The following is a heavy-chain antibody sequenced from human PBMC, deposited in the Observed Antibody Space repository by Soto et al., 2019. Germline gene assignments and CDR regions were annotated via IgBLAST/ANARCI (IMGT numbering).Heavy chain of an antibody. Sequence: PGGSLRLSCATSGFTFSTYEMNWVRQAPGKGLEWVSYIGSRHDTIYYTDSVKGRFTISRDNAKSSLYLQMSSLRVDDSAVYYCARETSGGNTLGPWGQGTLVTVSS. CDR1: GFTFSTYE. D-gene: IGHD2-15*01. J-gene: IGHJ5*02. V-gene: IGHV3-48*03. CDR2: IGSRHDTI. CDR3: ARETSGGNTLGP.